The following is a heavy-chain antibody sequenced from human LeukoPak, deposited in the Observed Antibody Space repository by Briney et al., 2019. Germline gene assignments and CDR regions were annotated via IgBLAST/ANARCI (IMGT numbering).Heavy chain of an antibody. CDR3: ARQVYVWGSYRYPGGYSWFDP. V-gene: IGHV4-4*07. J-gene: IGHJ5*02. D-gene: IGHD3-16*02. CDR1: GGSISSYY. CDR2: IYTSGST. Sequence: SETLSLTCTVSGGSISSYYWSWIRQPAGKGLEWIGRIYTSGSTNYNPSLKSRVTMSVDTSKNQFSLKLSSVTAADTAVYYCARQVYVWGSYRYPGGYSWFDPWGQGTLVTVSS.